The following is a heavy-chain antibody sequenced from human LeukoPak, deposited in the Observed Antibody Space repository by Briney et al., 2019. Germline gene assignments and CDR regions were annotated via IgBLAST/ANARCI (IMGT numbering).Heavy chain of an antibody. CDR1: GFTVSSNY. CDR2: IYSGGST. D-gene: IGHD2-15*01. V-gene: IGHV3-53*04. Sequence: GGSLRLSCAASGFTVSSNYTSWVRQAPGKGLEWVSVIYSGGSTYYADSVKGRFTISRHNSKNTLYLQMNSLRAEDTAVYYCARGGDCSGGSCYSGYYYGMDVWGQGTTVTVSS. J-gene: IGHJ6*02. CDR3: ARGGDCSGGSCYSGYYYGMDV.